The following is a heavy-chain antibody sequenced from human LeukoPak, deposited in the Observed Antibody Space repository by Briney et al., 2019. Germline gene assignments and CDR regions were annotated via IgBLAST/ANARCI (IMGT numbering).Heavy chain of an antibody. V-gene: IGHV4-31*03. CDR3: ARGVYGAYDY. Sequence: PSETLSLTCTVSGGSISSGGYYWSWIRQHPGKGLEWIGYIYYSGSTYYNPSLKSRVTIPVDTSKNQFSLKLSSVTAADTAVYYCARGVYGAYDYWGQGTLVTVSS. CDR2: IYYSGST. D-gene: IGHD4-17*01. CDR1: GGSISSGGYY. J-gene: IGHJ4*02.